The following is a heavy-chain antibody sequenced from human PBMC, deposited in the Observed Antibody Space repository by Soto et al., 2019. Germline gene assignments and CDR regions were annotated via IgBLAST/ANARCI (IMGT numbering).Heavy chain of an antibody. CDR3: AKDRERSPHDS. J-gene: IGHJ4*02. D-gene: IGHD1-1*01. V-gene: IGHV3-23*01. Sequence: GSLRLSCAASGFTFSSYAMSWVRQAPGKGLEWVSSISGSGGSTNYADSVKGRFTISRDLSKNTLYLQMNSLRAEDTAVYYCAKDRERSPHDSWGQGILVTVSS. CDR2: ISGSGGST. CDR1: GFTFSSYA.